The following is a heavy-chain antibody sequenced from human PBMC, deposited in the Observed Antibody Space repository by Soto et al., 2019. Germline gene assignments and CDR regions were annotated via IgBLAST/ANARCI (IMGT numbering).Heavy chain of an antibody. J-gene: IGHJ6*02. CDR1: GGTFRTYA. CDR3: AKGAVAGTPTSYYYYGMDV. V-gene: IGHV1-69*12. D-gene: IGHD6-19*01. Sequence: QVQLLQSGAEVKKPGSSVRVSCEASGGTFRTYAISWVRQAPGQGLEWMGEIIPIFGTINYAQKFQGRLTITADESXAXVXXDLRSLRSDDTALYYCAKGAVAGTPTSYYYYGMDVWGQGTTVTVSS. CDR2: IIPIFGTI.